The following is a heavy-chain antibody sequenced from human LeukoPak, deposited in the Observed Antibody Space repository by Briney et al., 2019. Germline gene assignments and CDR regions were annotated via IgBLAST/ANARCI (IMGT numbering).Heavy chain of an antibody. CDR2: ISSSSTYI. CDR1: GFTFSNYG. V-gene: IGHV3-21*01. J-gene: IGHJ4*02. Sequence: PGGSLRLSCAASGFTFSNYGMNWVRQVPGKGLEWVSSISSSSTYIYYAGSVQGRFTISRDNAKNSLYLQMNSLRAEDTAVYYCAREGRSSGWYYFDYWGQGSLVSVSS. D-gene: IGHD6-19*01. CDR3: AREGRSSGWYYFDY.